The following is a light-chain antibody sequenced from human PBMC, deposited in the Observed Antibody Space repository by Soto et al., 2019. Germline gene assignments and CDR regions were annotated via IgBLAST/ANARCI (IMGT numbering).Light chain of an antibody. V-gene: IGLV1-40*01. CDR1: SSNIGAGYD. Sequence: QSVLTQPPSVSGAPGQRVTISCTGSSSNIGAGYDVHWYQQLPGTAPKLLIYGNSNRPSGVPDRFSGSKSGTSASLAITGLQADDEEDYYCQYYDSSLSGRVVFGGGTKLTVL. J-gene: IGLJ2*01. CDR2: GNS. CDR3: QYYDSSLSGRVV.